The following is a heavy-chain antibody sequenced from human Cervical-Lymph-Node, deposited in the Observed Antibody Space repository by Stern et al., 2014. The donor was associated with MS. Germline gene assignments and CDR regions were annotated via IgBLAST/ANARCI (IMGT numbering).Heavy chain of an antibody. Sequence: VQLVESGPGLVKPSETLSLTCAVSGDSISSSTHYWAWIRQPPGKGLEWIGIFYDCGTTYYTPSLKSPVPISVDTSKNHFSLGLNSVTAADTAVYYCAKHACTGAACPFDLWGQGTLVTVSS. CDR3: AKHACTGAACPFDL. CDR2: FYDCGTT. CDR1: GDSISSSTHY. D-gene: IGHD2-8*02. V-gene: IGHV4-39*01. J-gene: IGHJ4*02.